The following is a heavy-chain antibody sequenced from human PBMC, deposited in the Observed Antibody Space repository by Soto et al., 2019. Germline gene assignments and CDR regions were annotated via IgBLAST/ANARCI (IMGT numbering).Heavy chain of an antibody. CDR3: ARGTIFGVVTAHYGMDV. CDR1: GGTFSSYA. V-gene: IGHV1-69*13. Sequence: VASVKVSCKASGGTFSSYAISWVRQAPGQGLEWMGGIIPIFGTANYAQKFQGRVTITADESTSTAYMELSSLRSEDTAVYYCARGTIFGVVTAHYGMDVWGQGTTVTVSS. D-gene: IGHD3-3*01. CDR2: IIPIFGTA. J-gene: IGHJ6*02.